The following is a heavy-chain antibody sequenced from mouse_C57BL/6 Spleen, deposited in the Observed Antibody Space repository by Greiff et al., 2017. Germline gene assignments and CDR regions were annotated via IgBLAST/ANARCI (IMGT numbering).Heavy chain of an antibody. J-gene: IGHJ2*01. CDR1: GYTFTSYW. Sequence: QVQLQQPGAELVKPGASVTLSCKASGYTFTSYWMHWVKQRPGRGLEWIGRIDPNSGGTKYNEKFKSKATLTVDKPSSTAYMQLRSLTSEDSAVYYCARLRYDYDDDYWGQGTTLTVSS. V-gene: IGHV1-72*01. CDR2: IDPNSGGT. D-gene: IGHD2-4*01. CDR3: ARLRYDYDDDY.